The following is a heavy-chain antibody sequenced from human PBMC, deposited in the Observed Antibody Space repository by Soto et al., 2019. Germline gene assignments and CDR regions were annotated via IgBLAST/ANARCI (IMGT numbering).Heavy chain of an antibody. CDR1: GFTFSSYS. CDR2: ISSSSSYI. J-gene: IGHJ6*02. V-gene: IGHV3-21*01. D-gene: IGHD1-7*01. CDR3: ARGRVITGTRPTDWYYYYGMDV. Sequence: PGGSLRLSCAASGFTFSSYSMNWVRQAPGKGLEWVSSISSSSSYIYYADSVKGRFTIPRDNAKNSLYLQMNSLRAEDTAVYYCARGRVITGTRPTDWYYYYGMDVWGQGTTVTVSS.